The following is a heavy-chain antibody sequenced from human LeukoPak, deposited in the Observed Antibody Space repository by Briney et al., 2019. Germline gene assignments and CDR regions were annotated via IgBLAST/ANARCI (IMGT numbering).Heavy chain of an antibody. CDR2: ISWNSGSI. CDR3: AKDMGPLGVVPAAMASVYYYYYGMDV. J-gene: IGHJ6*02. CDR1: GFTFDDYA. D-gene: IGHD2-2*01. Sequence: GGSLRLSCAASGFTFDDYAMHWVRQPPGKGLEWVSGISWNSGSIGYAYSVKGRFTISRDNAKNSLYLQMNSLRAEDTALYYCAKDMGPLGVVPAAMASVYYYYYGMDVWGQGTTVTVSS. V-gene: IGHV3-9*01.